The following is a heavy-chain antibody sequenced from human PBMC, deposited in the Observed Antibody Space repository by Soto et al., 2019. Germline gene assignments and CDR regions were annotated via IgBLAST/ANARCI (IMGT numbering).Heavy chain of an antibody. CDR3: ARERGLLEPHYHDFDY. CDR1: GFTFSSYG. J-gene: IGHJ4*02. Sequence: GGSLRLSCAASGFTFSSYGMHWVRQAPGKGLEWVAVIWYDGSNKYYADSVKGRFTISRDNSKNTLYLQMNSLRAEDTAVYYCARERGLLEPHYHDFDYWGQGTLVTVSS. CDR2: IWYDGSNK. V-gene: IGHV3-33*01. D-gene: IGHD1-1*01.